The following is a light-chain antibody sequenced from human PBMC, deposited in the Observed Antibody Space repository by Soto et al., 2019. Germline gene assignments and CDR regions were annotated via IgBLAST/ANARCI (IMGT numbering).Light chain of an antibody. CDR2: DVS. J-gene: IGLJ3*02. CDR1: SSDVGSYNY. V-gene: IGLV2-14*01. Sequence: QSVLTQPASVSGSPGQSITISCTGTSSDVGSYNYVSWYQQYPGKAPKLMIYDVSNRPSGVSYRFSGSKSGNTASLTISGLQAEDAAHYSCSSYTTSSTHVMFGGGTKLTLL. CDR3: SSYTTSSTHVM.